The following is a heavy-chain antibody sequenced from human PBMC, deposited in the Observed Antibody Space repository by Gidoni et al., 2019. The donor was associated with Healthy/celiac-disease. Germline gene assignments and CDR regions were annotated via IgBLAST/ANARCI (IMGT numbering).Heavy chain of an antibody. Sequence: EVQLVESGGGLVKPGGSLRLSCAASGFTFSNAWMSWVRQAPGKGLEWVGRIKSKTDGGTTDYAAPVKGRFTISRDDSKNTLYLQMNSLKTEDTAVYYCTSQRGATIVFDWFDPWGHGTLVTVSS. J-gene: IGHJ5*02. CDR2: IKSKTDGGTT. CDR3: TSQRGATIVFDWFDP. D-gene: IGHD1-26*01. V-gene: IGHV3-15*05. CDR1: GFTFSNAW.